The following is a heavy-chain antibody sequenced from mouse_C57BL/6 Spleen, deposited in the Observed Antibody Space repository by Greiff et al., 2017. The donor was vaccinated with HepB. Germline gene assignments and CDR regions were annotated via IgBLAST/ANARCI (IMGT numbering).Heavy chain of an antibody. CDR2: INPNNGGT. V-gene: IGHV1-22*01. J-gene: IGHJ3*01. D-gene: IGHD2-4*01. CDR3: ARDYDDAGGWFAY. CDR1: GYTFTDYN. Sequence: VQLKESGPELVKPGASVKMSCKASGYTFTDYNMHWVKQSHGKSLEWIGYINPNNGGTSYNQKFKGKATLTVNKSSSTAYMELRSLTSEDSAVYYGARDYDDAGGWFAYWGQGTLVTVSA.